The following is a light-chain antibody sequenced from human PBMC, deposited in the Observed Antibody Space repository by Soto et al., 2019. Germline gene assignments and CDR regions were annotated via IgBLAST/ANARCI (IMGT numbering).Light chain of an antibody. CDR1: QSISSY. J-gene: IGKJ5*01. Sequence: VGDRVTITCRASQSISSYLNWYQQKPGKAPKLLIYAASSLQSGVPSRFSGSGSGTDFTLTISSLQPEDFATYYCQQSYRTPTFGQGTRLEI. CDR2: AAS. CDR3: QQSYRTPT. V-gene: IGKV1-39*01.